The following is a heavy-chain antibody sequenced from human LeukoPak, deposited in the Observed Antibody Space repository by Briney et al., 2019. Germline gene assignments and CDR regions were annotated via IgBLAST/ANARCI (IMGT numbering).Heavy chain of an antibody. D-gene: IGHD3-22*01. CDR2: IYYSGST. J-gene: IGHJ4*02. Sequence: SETLSLTCTVSGGSISSHCWSWIRQPPGKGLEWIGYIYYSGSTNYNPSLKSRVTISVDTSKNQFSLKLSSVTAADTAVYYCARTIGIYDSSLFDYWGQGTLVTVSS. V-gene: IGHV4-59*11. CDR3: ARTIGIYDSSLFDY. CDR1: GGSISSHC.